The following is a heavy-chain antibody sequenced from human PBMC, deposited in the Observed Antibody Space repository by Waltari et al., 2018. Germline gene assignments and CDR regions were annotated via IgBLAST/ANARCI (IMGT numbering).Heavy chain of an antibody. V-gene: IGHV4-38-2*02. Sequence: QVQLRESGPGLVRSSETLSLTCTVSGHSVNSDFYWAWIRQSPGGGLEWMASIYHTGSTHYNSSLKSRVSISTDMATQQFFLTLTHLTAADTAVYYCAEEGDFRAGLFDSWGQGTLVTVSS. CDR3: AEEGDFRAGLFDS. J-gene: IGHJ4*02. D-gene: IGHD1-26*01. CDR1: GHSVNSDFY. CDR2: IYHTGST.